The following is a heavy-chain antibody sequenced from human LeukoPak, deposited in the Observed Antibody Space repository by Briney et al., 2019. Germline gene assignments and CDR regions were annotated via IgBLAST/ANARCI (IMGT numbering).Heavy chain of an antibody. CDR2: ISSNGGST. CDR1: GFTFSTYA. J-gene: IGHJ4*02. CDR3: VTLGLASPSDY. Sequence: GGSLRLSCSASGFTFSTYAAHWVRQAPGKGLEYVSAISSNGGSTYYADSVRGRFTISRDNSKNTLYLQITSLRTEDTAVYYCVTLGLASPSDYWGQGTLVTVSS. V-gene: IGHV3-64D*09. D-gene: IGHD3/OR15-3a*01.